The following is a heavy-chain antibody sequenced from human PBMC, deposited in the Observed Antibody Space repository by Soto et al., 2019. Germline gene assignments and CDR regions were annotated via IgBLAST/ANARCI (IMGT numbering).Heavy chain of an antibody. CDR2: IIPMFGTT. J-gene: IGHJ4*02. V-gene: IGHV1-69*12. CDR1: GGTFSTYG. Sequence: QVQLVQSGAEVKKPGSSVKVSCKASGGTFSTYGINWVRQAPGQGLEWMGGIIPMFGTTNYAQQFQGRVTVPADHSPGTADMELSSLSSEDTAVYYCARYLDPWYGGNSLSLDYWGQGTQVTVSS. CDR3: ARYLDPWYGGNSLSLDY. D-gene: IGHD2-21*02.